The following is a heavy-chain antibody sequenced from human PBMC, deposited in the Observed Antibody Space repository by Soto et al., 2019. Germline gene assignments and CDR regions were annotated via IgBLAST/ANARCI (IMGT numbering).Heavy chain of an antibody. J-gene: IGHJ4*02. CDR3: ARRSGYYYVGY. CDR2: INAGNGNT. D-gene: IGHD3-22*01. CDR1: GYTFTSYA. V-gene: IGHV1-3*01. Sequence: QVQLVQSGAEVKKPGASVKVSCKASGYTFTSYAMHWVRQAPGQRLEWMGWINAGNGNTKYSQKSQSRVTMTRDTSASTAYIELISLRSEDTAVYYYARRSGYYYVGYWGQGTRVTVSS.